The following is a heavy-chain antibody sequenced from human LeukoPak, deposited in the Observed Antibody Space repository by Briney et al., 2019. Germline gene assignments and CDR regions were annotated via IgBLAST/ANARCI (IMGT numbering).Heavy chain of an antibody. J-gene: IGHJ4*02. CDR1: GGSFSGYY. Sequence: PSETLSLTCAVYGGSFSGYYWSWIRQPPGKGLEWIGEINHSGSTNYNPSLKSRVTISVDTSKNQFSLKLSSVTAADTAVYYCAGSFQAASGAVFLDYWGQGTLVTVSS. CDR3: AGSFQAASGAVFLDY. D-gene: IGHD6-13*01. V-gene: IGHV4-34*01. CDR2: INHSGST.